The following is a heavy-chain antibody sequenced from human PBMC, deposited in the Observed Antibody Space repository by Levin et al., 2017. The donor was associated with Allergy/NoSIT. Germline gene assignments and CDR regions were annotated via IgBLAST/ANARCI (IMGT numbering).Heavy chain of an antibody. CDR3: AIYSYGSFDF. J-gene: IGHJ3*01. Sequence: RSGGSLRLSCAASGVSVNSNYMSWVRQAPGKGLEWVSVIYAGGNTYYADSVKGRFTISRDNSKNTLYLQMNSLRAEDTAMYYCAIYSYGSFDFWGQGTMVTVSS. D-gene: IGHD5-18*01. V-gene: IGHV3-53*01. CDR1: GVSVNSNY. CDR2: IYAGGNT.